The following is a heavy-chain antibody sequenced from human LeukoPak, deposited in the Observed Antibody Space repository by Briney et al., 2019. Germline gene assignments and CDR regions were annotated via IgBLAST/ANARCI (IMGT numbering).Heavy chain of an antibody. J-gene: IGHJ6*04. CDR3: ARDRNYYYYGMDV. CDR1: GFTFSSYE. CDR2: ISSSGSTM. Sequence: PGGSLRLSCAASGFTFSSYEMNWVRQAPGKGLEWVSYISSSGSTMYYADSVKGRFTISRDNAKNSLYLQMNSLRAEDTAVYYCARDRNYYYYGMDVWGKGTTVTVSS. V-gene: IGHV3-48*03.